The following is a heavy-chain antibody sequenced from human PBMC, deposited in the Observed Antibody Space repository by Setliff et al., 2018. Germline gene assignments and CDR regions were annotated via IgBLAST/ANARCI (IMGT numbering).Heavy chain of an antibody. CDR1: GGSIISHY. CDR2: IYYSGTT. Sequence: SETLSLTCTVSGGSIISHYWNWIRQTPGKGLEWIGYIYYSGTTNYDPSLKSRVTMSVDTSKNQFSLKLSSVTAADTAVYYCARAHTWSLPNDNSGYPGWFDPWGQGTLVTVSS. V-gene: IGHV4-59*08. CDR3: ARAHTWSLPNDNSGYPGWFDP. D-gene: IGHD3-22*01. J-gene: IGHJ5*02.